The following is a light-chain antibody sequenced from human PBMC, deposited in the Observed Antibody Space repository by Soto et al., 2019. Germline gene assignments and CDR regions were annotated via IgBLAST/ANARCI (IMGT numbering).Light chain of an antibody. CDR1: HSISTN. CDR3: QQYADWPRT. Sequence: EIVMTPSPATLSVSPGERAALSCRASHSISTNLAWYQQKPGQAPRLLIYDASTRATDIPARFSGSGSGTEFTLTISSLQSEDFAVYFCQQYADWPRTFGQGTKVDIK. J-gene: IGKJ1*01. V-gene: IGKV3-15*01. CDR2: DAS.